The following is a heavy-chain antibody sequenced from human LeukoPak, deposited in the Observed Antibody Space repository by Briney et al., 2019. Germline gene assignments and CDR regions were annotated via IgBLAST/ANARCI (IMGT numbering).Heavy chain of an antibody. Sequence: ASVKVSCKVSGYTLTELSMHWVRQAPGKGLEWMGGFDPEDGETIYAQKFQGRVTMTEDTSTDTAYMELSSLRSEDTAVYYCATDRGYCSSTSCPPDPYYYYGMDVWGQGTTVTVSS. V-gene: IGHV1-24*01. CDR1: GYTLTELS. J-gene: IGHJ6*02. CDR2: FDPEDGET. D-gene: IGHD2-2*01. CDR3: ATDRGYCSSTSCPPDPYYYYGMDV.